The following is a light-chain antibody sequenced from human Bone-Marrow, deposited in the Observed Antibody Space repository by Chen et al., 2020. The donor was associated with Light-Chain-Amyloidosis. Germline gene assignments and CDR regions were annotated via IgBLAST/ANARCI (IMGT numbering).Light chain of an antibody. CDR1: SGSIATNY. V-gene: IGLV6-57*01. CDR3: QSYQGSSQGV. Sequence: NFMLTQPHSVSESPGKTAIISCTRSSGSIATNYVQWYQQRPGSSPTTVIYEDDHRPSGVPDRFSGSIDRSSNASSLTSSGLKTEDEADYYCQSYQGSSQGVFGGGTKLTVL. CDR2: EDD. J-gene: IGLJ3*02.